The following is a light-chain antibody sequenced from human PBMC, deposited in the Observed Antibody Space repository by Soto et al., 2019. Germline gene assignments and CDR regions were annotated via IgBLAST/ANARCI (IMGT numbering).Light chain of an antibody. CDR2: GAS. CDR1: QSVSSSY. CDR3: QQYGSSIEFT. V-gene: IGKV3-20*01. Sequence: EIVLTQSPGTLSLSPGERATLSCRASQSVSSSYLAWYQQKPGQAPRLLIYGASSRATGIPDRFSGSGSGTDFTLTISRLEPEDFAVYYCQQYGSSIEFTFGPGTKVDIK. J-gene: IGKJ3*01.